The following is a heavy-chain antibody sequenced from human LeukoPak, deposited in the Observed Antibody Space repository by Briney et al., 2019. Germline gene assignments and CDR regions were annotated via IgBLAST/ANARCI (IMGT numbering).Heavy chain of an antibody. D-gene: IGHD1-14*01. J-gene: IGHJ3*02. Sequence: PGGSLRLSCAPSGFTFSNYWMHWVRQAPGKGLVWVSHINYDESITSYADSVEGRFTISRDNAKNTLFLQMNSLRAEDTAVYFCARRSTYGPRSAFDIWGQGTLVTVSS. CDR1: GFTFSNYW. V-gene: IGHV3-74*01. CDR3: ARRSTYGPRSAFDI. CDR2: INYDESIT.